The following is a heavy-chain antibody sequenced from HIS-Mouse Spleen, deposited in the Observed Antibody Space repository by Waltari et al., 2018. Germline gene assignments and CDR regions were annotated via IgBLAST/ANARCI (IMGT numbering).Heavy chain of an antibody. CDR3: ARIAEGYTSGWYAFDY. D-gene: IGHD6-19*01. CDR1: GFSLSTSRMC. V-gene: IGHV2-70*15. J-gene: IGHJ4*02. CDR2: IDWDDDK. Sequence: QVTLRESGPALVKPTQTLTLTCTFSGFSLSTSRMCVHCIRQPTGKALEWLARIDWDDDKYYSTSLKTRLTISKDTSKNQVVLTMTNMDPVDTATYYCARIAEGYTSGWYAFDYWGQGTLVTVSS.